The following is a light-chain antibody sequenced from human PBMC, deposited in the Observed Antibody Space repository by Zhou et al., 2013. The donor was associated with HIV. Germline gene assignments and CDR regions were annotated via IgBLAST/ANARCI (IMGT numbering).Light chain of an antibody. CDR1: QSISSW. Sequence: DIQMTQSPSTLSASVGDRVTITCRASQSISSWLAWYQQKPGKAPKVLIYKASSLESGVPSRFSGSGSGTDFTLTISCLQSEDFATYYCQQYYSDPWTFGQGTKVEIK. J-gene: IGKJ1*01. V-gene: IGKV1-5*03. CDR3: QQYYSDPWT. CDR2: KAS.